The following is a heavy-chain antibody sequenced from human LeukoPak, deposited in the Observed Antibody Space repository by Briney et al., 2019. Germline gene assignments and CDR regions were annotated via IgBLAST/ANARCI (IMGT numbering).Heavy chain of an antibody. D-gene: IGHD6-19*01. CDR2: IYHSGST. CDR3: AREASSGWYHRYYYGMDV. Sequence: SGTLSLTCAVSGGSISSSNWWSWVRQPPGKGLEWIGEIYHSGSTNYNPSLKSRVTISVDKSKNQFSLKLSSVTAADTAVYYCAREASSGWYHRYYYGMDVWGQGTTVTVSS. V-gene: IGHV4-4*02. CDR1: GGSISSSNW. J-gene: IGHJ6*02.